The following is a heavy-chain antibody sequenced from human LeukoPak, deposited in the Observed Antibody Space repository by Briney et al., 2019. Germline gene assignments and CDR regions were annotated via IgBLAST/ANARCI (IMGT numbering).Heavy chain of an antibody. CDR1: GGSISSSNW. J-gene: IGHJ4*02. Sequence: SGTLSLTCAVSGGSISSSNWWSWVRQPPGKGLEWIGEIYHSGSTNYNPSLKSRVTISVDTSKNQFPLKLSSVTAADTAVYYCARRPNYVWGSYRFDYWGQGTLVTVSS. D-gene: IGHD3-16*02. V-gene: IGHV4-4*02. CDR3: ARRPNYVWGSYRFDY. CDR2: IYHSGST.